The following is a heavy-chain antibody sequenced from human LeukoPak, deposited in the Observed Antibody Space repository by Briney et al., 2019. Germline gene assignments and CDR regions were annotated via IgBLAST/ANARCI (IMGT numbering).Heavy chain of an antibody. CDR3: ARDDSFQFDY. CDR1: GYTFTAYY. D-gene: IGHD5-18*01. Sequence: ASVKVSCKASGYTFTAYYLHRVRQAPGQGLEWMGWINPNTGATNFAQKFQGRVTVTRDTSINTAYMELSRLTSDDTAVYYCARDDSFQFDYWGRGILVTVSS. V-gene: IGHV1-2*02. CDR2: INPNTGAT. J-gene: IGHJ4*02.